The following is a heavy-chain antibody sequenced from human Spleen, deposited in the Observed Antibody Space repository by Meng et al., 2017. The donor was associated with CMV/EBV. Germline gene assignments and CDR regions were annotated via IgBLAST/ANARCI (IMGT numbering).Heavy chain of an antibody. CDR2: IIPTLGTA. Sequence: SVKVSCKASGYTFTGSYIHWVRQAPGQGLEWMGGIIPTLGTANYAQKFQGRITITTDESTSTAYMDLSSLRSEDTAVYYCARIFRYCTSTSCYLGWDYWGQGTLVTVSS. J-gene: IGHJ4*02. CDR1: GYTFTGSY. D-gene: IGHD2-2*01. CDR3: ARIFRYCTSTSCYLGWDY. V-gene: IGHV1-69*16.